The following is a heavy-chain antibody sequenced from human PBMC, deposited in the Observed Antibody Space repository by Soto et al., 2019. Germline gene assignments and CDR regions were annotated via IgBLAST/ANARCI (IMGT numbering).Heavy chain of an antibody. CDR1: GFTFSSFG. CDR3: AKEXXVXAXTPDFDY. V-gene: IGHV3-30*18. Sequence: QVQLVESGGGVVQPGRSLRLSCAASGFTFSSFGMHWVRQAPGKGLEWVAVASYDGSYKYYADSVKGRFTISRDNSKNTLYLQMNSLXXEDTXXYYXAKEXXVXAXTPDFDYWGQGTLVTVSS. J-gene: IGHJ4*02. CDR2: ASYDGSYK.